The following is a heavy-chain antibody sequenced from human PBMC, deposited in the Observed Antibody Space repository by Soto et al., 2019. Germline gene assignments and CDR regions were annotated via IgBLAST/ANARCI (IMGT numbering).Heavy chain of an antibody. Sequence: EVQLVESGGGLIQPGGSLGLSLPPPGLPSGSNNRGWVRQAPGRGLGWASVIYSGGSTYNADSVKGRFTISRDNSKNTLYLQMNSLRAEDTAVYYCARDLEGRDPESDDAFDIWGQGTMVTVSS. CDR2: IYSGGST. J-gene: IGHJ3*02. V-gene: IGHV3-53*01. CDR1: GLPSGSNN. CDR3: ARDLEGRDPESDDAFDI.